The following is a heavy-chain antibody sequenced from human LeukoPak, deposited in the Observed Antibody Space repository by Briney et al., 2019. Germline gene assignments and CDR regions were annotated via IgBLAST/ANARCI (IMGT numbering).Heavy chain of an antibody. V-gene: IGHV1-3*01. CDR3: ARPYYYDSSGLPYFDY. J-gene: IGHJ4*02. Sequence: GASVTVSCKASGYTFTSYAMHWVRQAPGQRLEWMGWINAGNGNTKYSQKFQGRVTITRDTSASTAYMELSSLRSEDTAVYYCARPYYYDSSGLPYFDYWGQGTLVTVSS. CDR2: INAGNGNT. CDR1: GYTFTSYA. D-gene: IGHD3-22*01.